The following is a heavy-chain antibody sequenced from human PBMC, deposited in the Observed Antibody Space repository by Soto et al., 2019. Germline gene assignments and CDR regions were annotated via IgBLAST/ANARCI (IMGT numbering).Heavy chain of an antibody. CDR1: GFPFSSFG. J-gene: IGHJ4*02. V-gene: IGHV3-33*01. CDR2: IWNDGSNE. CDR3: ARDQTDSGGYSDS. Sequence: QVQLVESGGGVVQPGGSLRLSCEASGFPFSSFGIHWVRQAPGKGLEWLAIIWNDGSNEYYADSVKGRFTISRDNSKNTVYLQVSNLRAEDTAVDVCARDQTDSGGYSDSWGQGNLGTFSS. D-gene: IGHD2-15*01.